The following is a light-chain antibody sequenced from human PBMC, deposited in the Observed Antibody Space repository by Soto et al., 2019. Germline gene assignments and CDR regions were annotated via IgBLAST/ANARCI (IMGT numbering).Light chain of an antibody. J-gene: IGLJ2*01. CDR3: CSFALRSTLI. CDR2: EGG. V-gene: IGLV2-23*01. CDR1: ISDVGNYNL. Sequence: QSVLTQPASVSGSPGQSITISCTGTISDVGNYNLVSWYQQYPGKAPKLMIYEGGKRPSGVSNRFSGSKPGNTASLTISGLQAEDEADYYCCSFALRSTLIFGGGTKLTVL.